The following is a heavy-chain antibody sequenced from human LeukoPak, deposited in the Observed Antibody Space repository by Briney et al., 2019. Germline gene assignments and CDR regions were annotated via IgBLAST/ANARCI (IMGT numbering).Heavy chain of an antibody. CDR1: GGSISRSRYY. J-gene: IGHJ4*02. CDR2: IYYSGNT. V-gene: IGHV4-39*01. Sequence: PSETLSLTCTVSGGSISRSRYYWGWIRQPPGKGLEWIGSIYYSGNTYYNPSLKSRITKSVDTSKNQFSLKLSSVTAADTAVYYCARLRVVVVDWGQGTLVTVSS. CDR3: ARLRVVVVD. D-gene: IGHD3-22*01.